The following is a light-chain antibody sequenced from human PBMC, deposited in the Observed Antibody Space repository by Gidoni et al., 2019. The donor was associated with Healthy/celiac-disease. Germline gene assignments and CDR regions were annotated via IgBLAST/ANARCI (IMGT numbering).Light chain of an antibody. CDR3: LLSYSCARV. V-gene: IGLV7-46*01. CDR2: DTS. Sequence: QAVVTQEPSLTVSPGGTVTLTCGSSPGAVTSGHYPYWFQQKPGQAPRTLSYDTSNKHSWTPARFSGSLLGGKAALTLSGAQPEDEAEYYCLLSYSCARVFGTGTKVTVL. CDR1: PGAVTSGHY. J-gene: IGLJ1*01.